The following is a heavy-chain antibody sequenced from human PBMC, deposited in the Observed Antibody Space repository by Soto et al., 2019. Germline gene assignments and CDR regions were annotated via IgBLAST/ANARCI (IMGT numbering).Heavy chain of an antibody. Sequence: VGSLRLSCAASEFTFSSYEMHWVRQAPGKGLEWVSYISSSGSTIYYADSVKGRFTISRDNTKSSLYLQMDSLRTEDTALYYCAKDGLSGTIASYYYYGMDVWGQGTTVTVSS. CDR3: AKDGLSGTIASYYYYGMDV. CDR1: EFTFSSYE. J-gene: IGHJ6*02. V-gene: IGHV3-48*03. D-gene: IGHD6-25*01. CDR2: ISSSGSTI.